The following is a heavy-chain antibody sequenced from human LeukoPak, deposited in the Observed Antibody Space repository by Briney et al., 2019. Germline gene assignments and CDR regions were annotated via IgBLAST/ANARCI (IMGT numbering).Heavy chain of an antibody. CDR2: VNPGGSIA. CDR3: VRGTYHACYMDV. CDR1: GFTFNNYW. V-gene: IGHV3-74*01. J-gene: IGHJ6*03. Sequence: GGSLRLSCAASGFTFNNYWIHWVRQAPGKGLVWVSRVNPGGSIAKFADSVKGRFTISRDNAKNTVYLQTSSLTAEDTAVYYCVRGTYHACYMDVWGKGTTVTVSS. D-gene: IGHD3-16*01.